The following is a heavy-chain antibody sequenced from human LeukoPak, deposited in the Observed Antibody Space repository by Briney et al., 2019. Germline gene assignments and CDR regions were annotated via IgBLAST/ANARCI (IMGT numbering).Heavy chain of an antibody. CDR2: INPSGGST. V-gene: IGHV1-46*01. CDR3: ARGNPAYY. Sequence: GASVKVSCKASGYTFTSYYMHWVRQAPGQGLEWMGIINPSGGSTNYAQKFQGRVTITADKSTSTAYMELSSLRSEDTAVYYCARGNPAYYWGQGTLVTVSS. CDR1: GYTFTSYY. J-gene: IGHJ4*02.